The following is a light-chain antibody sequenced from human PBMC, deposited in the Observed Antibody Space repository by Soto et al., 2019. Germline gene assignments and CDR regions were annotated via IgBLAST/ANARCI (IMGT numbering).Light chain of an antibody. V-gene: IGKV3-15*01. J-gene: IGKJ1*01. CDR3: QHYNNWPRT. Sequence: EIVMTQSPATLSVSPGERATLSCRASQSVSSNLAWYQQKPGQAPSLLIYGASTRATGIPARFSGSGSGTEFTLTISSLQSEDFAVYYCQHYNNWPRTFGQGNKVEIK. CDR1: QSVSSN. CDR2: GAS.